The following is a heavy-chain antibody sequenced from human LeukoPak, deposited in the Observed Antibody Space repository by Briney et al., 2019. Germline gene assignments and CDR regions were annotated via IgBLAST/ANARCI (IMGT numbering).Heavy chain of an antibody. V-gene: IGHV4-59*08. CDR3: ARRAYRVEGSAFDI. D-gene: IGHD5/OR15-5a*01. CDR2: IYYSGST. J-gene: IGHJ3*02. CDR1: GGSMSRYY. Sequence: SETLSLTCTVSGGSMSRYYWSWMRQTPGKGLEYIGYIYYSGSTNYNPSLKSRVIISVHTSNNQFSLKLSSVTAADTAVYYCARRAYRVEGSAFDIWGQGTMVTVSS.